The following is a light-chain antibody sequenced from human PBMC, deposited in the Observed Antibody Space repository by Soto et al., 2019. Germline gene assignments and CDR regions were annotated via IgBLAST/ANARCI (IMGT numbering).Light chain of an antibody. Sequence: DIQIPQSPSSLSASLGDRVTVTCRPSQNITKFLNWYQERPGKAPKVLIHVTSNLENGVPSRFSGSGSGTYFTLTISSLQPEDFATYYCQQTYTAPGTFGQGTRVEV. J-gene: IGKJ1*01. V-gene: IGKV1-39*01. CDR2: VTS. CDR3: QQTYTAPGT. CDR1: QNITKF.